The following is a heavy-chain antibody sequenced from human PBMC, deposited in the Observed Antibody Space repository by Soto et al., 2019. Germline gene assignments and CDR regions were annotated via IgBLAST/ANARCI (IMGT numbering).Heavy chain of an antibody. V-gene: IGHV3-11*05. CDR1: GFTLSDYY. CDR2: ISISGNYT. J-gene: IGHJ6*02. D-gene: IGHD2-2*01. Sequence: QVQLAESGGDLVKPGGSLRLSCVVSGFTLSDYYMTWIRQAPGKGLEWVSYISISGNYTNYADSVKGRFTISRDCTNNSLYLQMNSLRAEDTAVYYCARLHQDHYYTMDVWGQGTTVTVSS. CDR3: ARLHQDHYYTMDV.